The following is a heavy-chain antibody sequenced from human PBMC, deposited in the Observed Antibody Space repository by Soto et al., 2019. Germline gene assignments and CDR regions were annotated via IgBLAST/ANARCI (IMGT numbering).Heavy chain of an antibody. V-gene: IGHV3-23*01. CDR3: AKEDTAIALYNCFDP. D-gene: IGHD5-18*01. CDR1: GFTFRSHA. J-gene: IGHJ5*02. Sequence: GSLRLSGAASGFTFRSHAMSWVRQAPGKGLEWVSAISGSGGSTYYADSVKGRFTISRDNSKNTLYLQMNSLRAEDTAVYYCAKEDTAIALYNCFDPWGQGTLVTVSS. CDR2: ISGSGGST.